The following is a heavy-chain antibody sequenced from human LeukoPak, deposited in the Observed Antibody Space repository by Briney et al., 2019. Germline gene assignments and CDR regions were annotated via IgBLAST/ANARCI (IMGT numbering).Heavy chain of an antibody. CDR3: ARLADYDSSGYLSY. D-gene: IGHD3-22*01. CDR1: GYTFTNYD. CDR2: INPSGGSA. Sequence: ASVKVSCKASGYTFTNYDINWVRQAPGQGLEWMGIINPSGGSARYAQKFQGRVTMTRDTSTSTVYMEVSSLRSEDTAVYYCARLADYDSSGYLSYWGQGTLVTVSS. J-gene: IGHJ4*02. V-gene: IGHV1-46*01.